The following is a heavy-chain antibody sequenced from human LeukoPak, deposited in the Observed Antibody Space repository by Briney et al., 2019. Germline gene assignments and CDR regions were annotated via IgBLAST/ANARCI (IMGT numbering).Heavy chain of an antibody. CDR2: ISYDGSNK. CDR3: ANGYYYGSGSYYKEAFDI. CDR1: GFTFSNYG. V-gene: IGHV3-30*18. Sequence: PGGSLRLSCAASGFTFSNYGMHWVRPAPGKGLEWVVVISYDGSNKYYADSVKGRFTISRDNSKNTLYLQMNSLRAEDTAVYYCANGYYYGSGSYYKEAFDIWGQGTMVTVSS. D-gene: IGHD3-10*01. J-gene: IGHJ3*02.